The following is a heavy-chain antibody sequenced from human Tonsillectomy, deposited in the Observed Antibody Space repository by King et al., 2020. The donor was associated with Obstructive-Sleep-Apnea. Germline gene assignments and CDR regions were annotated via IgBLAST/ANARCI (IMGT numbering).Heavy chain of an antibody. D-gene: IGHD1-26*01. V-gene: IGHV3-21*01. CDR3: ASLGGVGAGKSVVE. Sequence: VQLVESGGGLVKPGGSLRLSCAASGFTFSSYSMNWVRQAPGKGLEWVSSISSSSSYIYYADSVKGRFTISRDNAKNSLYLQMNSLRAEDTAVYYCASLGGVGAGKSVVEWGQGTLVTVSA. CDR1: GFTFSSYS. J-gene: IGHJ4*02. CDR2: ISSSSSYI.